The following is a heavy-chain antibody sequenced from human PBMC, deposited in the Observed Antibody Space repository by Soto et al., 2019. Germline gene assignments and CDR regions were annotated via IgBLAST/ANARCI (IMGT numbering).Heavy chain of an antibody. CDR2: ISSSSSYI. J-gene: IGHJ4*02. Sequence: PGGSLRLSCAASGFTFSSYSMNWVRQAPGKGLEWVSSISSSSSYIYYADSVKGRFTISRDNSKNTLYLQMNSLRAEDTAVYYCAKGRLGSTIYYGAPFDYWGQGTLVTVSS. CDR3: AKGRLGSTIYYGAPFDY. V-gene: IGHV3-21*04. CDR1: GFTFSSYS. D-gene: IGHD3-10*01.